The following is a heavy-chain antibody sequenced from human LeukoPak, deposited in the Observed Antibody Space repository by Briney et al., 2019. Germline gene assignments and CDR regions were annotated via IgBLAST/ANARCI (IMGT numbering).Heavy chain of an antibody. D-gene: IGHD3-10*01. Sequence: HPGGSLRLSCAASGFTFSSYGVHWVRQAPGKGLEWVAVISYDGSNKYYADSVKGRFTISRDNPKNTLYLQMNCLRAEDTAVYYCAKRLAYGSGTTHDDYWGQGTLVTVSS. CDR1: GFTFSSYG. J-gene: IGHJ4*02. CDR3: AKRLAYGSGTTHDDY. V-gene: IGHV3-30*18. CDR2: ISYDGSNK.